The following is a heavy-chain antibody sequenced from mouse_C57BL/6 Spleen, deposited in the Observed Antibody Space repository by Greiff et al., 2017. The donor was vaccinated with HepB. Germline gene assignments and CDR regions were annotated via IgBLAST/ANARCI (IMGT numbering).Heavy chain of an antibody. J-gene: IGHJ4*01. D-gene: IGHD1-1*02. Sequence: VQLQQSGPELVKPGASVKMSCKASGYTFTDYNMHWVKQSHGKSLEWIGYINPNNGGTSYNQKFKGKATLTVNKSSSTAYMELRSLTSEDSAVYYCARRETYGNYAMDYWGQGTSVTVSS. CDR1: GYTFTDYN. V-gene: IGHV1-22*01. CDR2: INPNNGGT. CDR3: ARRETYGNYAMDY.